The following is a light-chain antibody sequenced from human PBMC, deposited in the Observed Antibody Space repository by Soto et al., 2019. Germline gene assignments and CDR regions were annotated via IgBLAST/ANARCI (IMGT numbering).Light chain of an antibody. J-gene: IGKJ1*01. Sequence: EIVMTQSPATLSVSPGERATLACRAGQSVSSNLAWYQQKTGQAPRLLIYGASSRATGVPDRFSGGGSGTDFTLTISRLEPEDFAVYYCQHFVYSLTWTFGQGTKVDI. CDR2: GAS. CDR3: QHFVYSLTWT. V-gene: IGKV3-20*01. CDR1: QSVSSN.